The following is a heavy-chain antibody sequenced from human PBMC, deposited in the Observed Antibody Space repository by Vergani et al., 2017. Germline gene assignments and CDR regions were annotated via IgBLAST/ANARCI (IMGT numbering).Heavy chain of an antibody. CDR3: ARGIAAAGHHDAFDI. CDR2: IRYDGSNK. J-gene: IGHJ3*02. V-gene: IGHV3-30*02. D-gene: IGHD6-13*01. Sequence: QVQLVESGGGVVQPGGSLRLSCAASGFTFSSYGMHWVRQAPGKGLEWVAFIRYDGSNKYYADSVKGRFTISRDNAKNSLYLQMNSLRAEDTAVYYCARGIAAAGHHDAFDIWGQGTMVTVSS. CDR1: GFTFSSYG.